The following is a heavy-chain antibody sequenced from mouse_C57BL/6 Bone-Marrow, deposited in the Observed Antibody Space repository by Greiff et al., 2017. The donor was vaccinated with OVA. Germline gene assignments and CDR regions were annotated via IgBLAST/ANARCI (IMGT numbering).Heavy chain of an antibody. V-gene: IGHV1-55*01. CDR3: ARNRITTAVGGAMDY. D-gene: IGHD1-1*01. CDR2: IYPGSGST. CDR1: GYTFTSYW. J-gene: IGHJ4*01. Sequence: QVQLQQPGAELVKPGASVKMSCKASGYTFTSYWITWVKQRPGQGLEWIGDIYPGSGSTNYNEKFKSKATLTVDTSSSTAYMQLSSLTSEDSAVYFCARNRITTAVGGAMDYWGQGTSVTVSS.